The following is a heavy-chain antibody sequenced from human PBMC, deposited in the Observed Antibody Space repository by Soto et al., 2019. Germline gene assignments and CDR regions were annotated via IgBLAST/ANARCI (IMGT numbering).Heavy chain of an antibody. CDR3: ARIGRSGYFKAYYFDY. CDR2: INHRGST. J-gene: IGHJ4*02. Sequence: QVQLQQWGAGLLKPSETLSLTCAVYGGSFSGYYWSWIRQPPGKGLEWIGEINHRGSTNYNPSLKRRVTISVDTSKNQFSLKLSSVTAADTAVYYCARIGRSGYFKAYYFDYWGQGTLVTVSS. D-gene: IGHD3-3*01. CDR1: GGSFSGYY. V-gene: IGHV4-34*01.